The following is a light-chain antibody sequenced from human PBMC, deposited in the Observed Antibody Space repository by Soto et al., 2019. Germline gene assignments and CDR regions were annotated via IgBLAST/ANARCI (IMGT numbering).Light chain of an antibody. CDR3: SSYTSSSTRV. CDR2: DVS. V-gene: IGLV2-14*01. J-gene: IGLJ3*02. CDR1: SSDVGAYNY. Sequence: QSVLTQPASVSGSPGQSITISCTGTSSDVGAYNYVSWSQQHPGKAPKLMIYDVSNRPSGVSNRFSGSKSGNTASLTISGLQAEDEADYYCSSYTSSSTRVFGGGTKLTV.